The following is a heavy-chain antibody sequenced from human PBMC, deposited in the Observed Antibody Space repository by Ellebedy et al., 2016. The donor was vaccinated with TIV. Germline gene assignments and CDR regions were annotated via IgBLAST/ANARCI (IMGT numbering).Heavy chain of an antibody. D-gene: IGHD1-1*01. CDR1: GFTFSSCD. Sequence: GESLKISCAASGFTFSSCDMHWVRQATGKGLEWVSSISTAGDTYYPGSVKGRFTISRENAKNSLYLQMNSLRAEDTAVYYCARATAGFDYWGQGTLVTVSS. V-gene: IGHV3-13*01. J-gene: IGHJ4*02. CDR2: ISTAGDT. CDR3: ARATAGFDY.